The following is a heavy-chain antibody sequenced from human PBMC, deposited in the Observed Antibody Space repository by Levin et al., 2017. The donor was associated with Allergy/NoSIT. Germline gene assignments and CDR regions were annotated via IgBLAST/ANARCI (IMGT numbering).Heavy chain of an antibody. J-gene: IGHJ4*02. Sequence: GGSLRLSCAASGFSFSSYAMSWVRQAPGKGLEWVSALSGSGSTYYADSVKGRFTISRDDYTLYLQMISLTAEDTAIYYCAKDILHGSSWFGAGDYWGQGTLVTVSS. CDR3: AKDILHGSSWFGAGDY. CDR1: GFSFSSYA. V-gene: IGHV3-23*01. D-gene: IGHD6-13*01. CDR2: LSGSGST.